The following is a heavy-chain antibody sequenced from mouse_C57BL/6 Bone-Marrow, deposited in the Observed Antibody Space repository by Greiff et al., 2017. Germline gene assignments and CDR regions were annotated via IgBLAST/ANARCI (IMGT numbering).Heavy chain of an antibody. V-gene: IGHV1-66*01. Sequence: QVQLQQSGPELVKPGASVKISCKASGYSFTSYYIPWVKQRPGQGLEWIGWIYPGSGNTKYNEKFKGKATLTADTSASTAYMQLSSLTSEDSAVYYGARIYYGNDYFDYWGQGTTLTVSS. CDR2: IYPGSGNT. CDR1: GYSFTSYY. J-gene: IGHJ2*01. D-gene: IGHD2-1*01. CDR3: ARIYYGNDYFDY.